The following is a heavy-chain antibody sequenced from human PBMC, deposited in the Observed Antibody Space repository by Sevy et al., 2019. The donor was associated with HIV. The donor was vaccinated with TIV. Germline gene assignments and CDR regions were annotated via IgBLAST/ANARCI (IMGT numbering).Heavy chain of an antibody. CDR1: GFTFDMYA. CDR3: AKEDDAFDV. J-gene: IGHJ3*01. CDR2: LWSHRRRE. V-gene: IGHV3-30*02. Sequence: GGSQRLSCAASGFTFDMYAMHWVRQSPGKGLECVAGLWSHRRREYYADFAKGRFTVSRDNSKNTVYLHMDSLRTDDTAVYYCAKEDDAFDVWGQGTMVTVSS.